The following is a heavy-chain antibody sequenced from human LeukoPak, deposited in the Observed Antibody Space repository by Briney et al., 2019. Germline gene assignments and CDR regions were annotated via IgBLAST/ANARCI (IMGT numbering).Heavy chain of an antibody. D-gene: IGHD2-21*02. CDR3: ARHLRVTATDYYYYGMDV. CDR1: GGSINSNY. Sequence: SETLSLTCTVPGGSINSNYWSWVRQPPEKGLKWIGYIYYNGSTNYNPSLKSRVTISVDTSKNQFSLKLSSVTAADTAVYYCARHLRVTATDYYYYGMDVWGQGTTVTVSS. J-gene: IGHJ6*02. CDR2: IYYNGST. V-gene: IGHV4-59*08.